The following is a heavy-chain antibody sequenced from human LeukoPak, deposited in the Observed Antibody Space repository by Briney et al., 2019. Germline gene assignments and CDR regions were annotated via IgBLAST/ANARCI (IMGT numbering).Heavy chain of an antibody. V-gene: IGHV3-30*18. Sequence: GRSLRLSCAASGFTFSTYGMHWVRQAPGKGLEWVALTSSDGSDKYYADSVKGRFTISRDNSNNTLYLQMNSLRAEDTAVYYCANSHSNIWYYFDYWGQGTLVTVSS. J-gene: IGHJ4*02. CDR1: GFTFSTYG. CDR3: ANSHSNIWYYFDY. CDR2: TSSDGSDK. D-gene: IGHD6-13*01.